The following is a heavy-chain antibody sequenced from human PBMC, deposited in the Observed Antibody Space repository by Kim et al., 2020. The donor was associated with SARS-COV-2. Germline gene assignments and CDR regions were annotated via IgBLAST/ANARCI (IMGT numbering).Heavy chain of an antibody. Sequence: GGSLRLSCAASGFTFSSYDMHWVRQATGKGLEWVSAIGTAGDTYYPGSVKGRFTISRENAKNSLYLQMNSLRAGDTAVYYCARGVITMVRGVIITTFGMDVWGQGTTVTVSS. CDR3: ARGVITMVRGVIITTFGMDV. D-gene: IGHD3-10*01. CDR2: IGTAGDT. V-gene: IGHV3-13*04. J-gene: IGHJ6*02. CDR1: GFTFSSYD.